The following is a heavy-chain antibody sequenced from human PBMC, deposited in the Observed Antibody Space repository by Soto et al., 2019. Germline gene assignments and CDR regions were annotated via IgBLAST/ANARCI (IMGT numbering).Heavy chain of an antibody. CDR1: GFALTTYT. D-gene: IGHD1-26*01. Sequence: EVQLVESGGGLVAPGGSLSLSCVASGFALTTYTMNWVRQAPGTGLEWVSAINGRSNYKYYSDSVKGRFTVSRDNDQNSLFLQMSRLGPEDTAVYYCVSEDGGVGASSAFDSLDQGTLLTASS. J-gene: IGHJ4*02. CDR3: VSEDGGVGASSAFDS. V-gene: IGHV3-21*02. CDR2: INGRSNYK.